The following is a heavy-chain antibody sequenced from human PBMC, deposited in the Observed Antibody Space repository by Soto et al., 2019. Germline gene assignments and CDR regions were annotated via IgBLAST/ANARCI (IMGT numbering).Heavy chain of an antibody. CDR1: GGTFSSYA. Sequence: SVKVSCKASGGTFSSYAMSWVRQAPGQGLEWMGGIIPIFGTANYAQKFQGRVTITADESTSTAYMELSSLRSEDTAVYYCASGPRPAGAVTDDYWGQGTLVTVSS. CDR2: IIPIFGTA. V-gene: IGHV1-69*13. D-gene: IGHD1-26*01. CDR3: ASGPRPAGAVTDDY. J-gene: IGHJ4*02.